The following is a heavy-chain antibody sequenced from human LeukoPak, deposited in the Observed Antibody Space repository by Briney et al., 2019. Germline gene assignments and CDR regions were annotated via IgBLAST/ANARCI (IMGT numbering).Heavy chain of an antibody. CDR1: GFTVSNNY. Sequence: GGSLRLSCVASGFTVSNNYMSWVRQAPGKGLEWVSVIYSGGSTYYADSVKGRFTISRDNSKNTLYLQMNSLRAEDTAVYYCARAREWGFLDYWGQGTLVTVSS. D-gene: IGHD3-16*01. CDR3: ARAREWGFLDY. CDR2: IYSGGST. V-gene: IGHV3-53*01. J-gene: IGHJ4*02.